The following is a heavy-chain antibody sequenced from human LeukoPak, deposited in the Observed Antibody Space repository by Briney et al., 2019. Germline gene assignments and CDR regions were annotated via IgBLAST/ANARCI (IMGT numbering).Heavy chain of an antibody. Sequence: PGGSLRLSCAASGFTFDDYAMHWVRQAPGKGLEWVSGISWNSGSIGYADSVKGRFTISRDNAKNSLYLQMNSLRAEDTAVYYCASSDYGDEYFQHWGQGTLVTVSS. CDR1: GFTFDDYA. CDR2: ISWNSGSI. J-gene: IGHJ1*01. D-gene: IGHD4-17*01. V-gene: IGHV3-9*01. CDR3: ASSDYGDEYFQH.